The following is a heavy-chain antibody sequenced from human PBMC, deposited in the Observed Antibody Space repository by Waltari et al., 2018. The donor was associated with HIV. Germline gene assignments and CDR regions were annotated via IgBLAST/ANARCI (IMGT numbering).Heavy chain of an antibody. CDR1: GYTFTSYG. J-gene: IGHJ6*04. CDR3: ARVEVVGALVVAYYYGMDV. D-gene: IGHD1-26*01. Sequence: QVQLVQSGAEVTKPGASVKFACKASGYTFTSYGISWVRQAPGQGLEWMGWIGADNGNTNNAQKPQSRRPMSTDTTTSTAYLKLRSPRSDDPAVDYCARVEVVGALVVAYYYGMDVWGKGTTVTVSS. CDR2: IGADNGNT. V-gene: IGHV1-18*01.